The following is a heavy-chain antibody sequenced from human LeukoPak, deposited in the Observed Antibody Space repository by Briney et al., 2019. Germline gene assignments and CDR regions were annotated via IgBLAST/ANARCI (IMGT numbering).Heavy chain of an antibody. CDR3: AKDARIMITFGGVIRFAS. CDR1: GFTFSRYG. J-gene: IGHJ4*02. V-gene: IGHV3-30*18. CDR2: ISYDGRNK. Sequence: PGGSLRLSCAASGFTFSRYGMHWVRQAPGRGLEWVALISYDGRNKYYADSVKGRFTISRDNSKNTLYLQMNNLSAEDMAVYYCAKDARIMITFGGVIRFASWGQGTLVTVSS. D-gene: IGHD3-16*01.